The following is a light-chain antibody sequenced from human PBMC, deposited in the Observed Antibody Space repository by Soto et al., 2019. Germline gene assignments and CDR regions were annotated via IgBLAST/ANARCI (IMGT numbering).Light chain of an antibody. CDR3: QSYNSSLSAV. CDR2: GNS. V-gene: IGLV1-40*01. J-gene: IGLJ3*02. CDR1: SSNIGAGYD. Sequence: QSVLTQPPSVSGAPGQRVTISCTGSSSNIGAGYDVHWYQQLPGTAPKLLIYGNSNRPSGVPDRFSGSKSGTSASLTITGLEDEDEDYYYCQSYNSSLSAVFGGGTKLTVL.